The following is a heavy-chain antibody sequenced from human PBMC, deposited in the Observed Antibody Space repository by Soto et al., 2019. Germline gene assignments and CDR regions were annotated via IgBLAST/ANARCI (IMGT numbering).Heavy chain of an antibody. CDR3: ARDGVSSWLSKRNWFDH. CDR1: GFTFSDYY. V-gene: IGHV3-11*01. J-gene: IGHJ5*02. D-gene: IGHD3-9*01. CDR2: ISSSGSTI. Sequence: GGSLRLSCAASGFTFSDYYMSWIRQAPGKGLEWVSYISSSGSTIYYADSVKGRFTISRDNAKNSLYLQMNCLRVEDTAVYYCARDGVSSWLSKRNWFDHWGQGTLVTVSS.